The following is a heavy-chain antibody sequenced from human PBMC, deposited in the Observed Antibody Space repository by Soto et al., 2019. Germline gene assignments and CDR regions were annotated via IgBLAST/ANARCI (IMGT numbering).Heavy chain of an antibody. Sequence: GGSLRLSCAASGFTFSTYWMSWVRQAPGKGLEWVGNIKQDGSGENYVDSVKGRFTISRDNANHSLYLQMNSLRAEDTAVYYCARDRGPPRYLYYGMDVWGQGTTVTVSS. CDR3: ARDRGPPRYLYYGMDV. CDR1: GFTFSTYW. J-gene: IGHJ6*02. V-gene: IGHV3-7*01. CDR2: IKQDGSGE. D-gene: IGHD3-10*01.